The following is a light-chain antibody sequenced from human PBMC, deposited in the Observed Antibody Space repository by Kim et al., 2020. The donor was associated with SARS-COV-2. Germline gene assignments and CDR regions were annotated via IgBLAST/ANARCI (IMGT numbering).Light chain of an antibody. V-gene: IGLV2-14*03. CDR3: SSYTRSSTVV. Sequence: GQSIAISCTGNSSDVGAYNYVAWYQQHPGKAPTLMIYDVTNRPSGVSNRFSGSKSGNTASLTISGLQADDEADYYCSSYTRSSTVVFGGGTQLTVL. CDR1: SSDVGAYNY. CDR2: DVT. J-gene: IGLJ2*01.